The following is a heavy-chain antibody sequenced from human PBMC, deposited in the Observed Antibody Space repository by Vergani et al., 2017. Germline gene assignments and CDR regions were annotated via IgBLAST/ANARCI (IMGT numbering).Heavy chain of an antibody. CDR2: INACNGHT. Sequence: QVQLVQSGAEVKKPGASVKVSCKASGYTFTSYAMHWVRQAPGQRLEWMGWINACNGHTKYSQKFQGRVTITRDTSASTAYMELSSLRAEDTAVYYCAGDYDILTGYSSFAFDMWGQGTMVTVSS. D-gene: IGHD3-9*01. V-gene: IGHV1-3*01. J-gene: IGHJ3*02. CDR1: GYTFTSYA. CDR3: AGDYDILTGYSSFAFDM.